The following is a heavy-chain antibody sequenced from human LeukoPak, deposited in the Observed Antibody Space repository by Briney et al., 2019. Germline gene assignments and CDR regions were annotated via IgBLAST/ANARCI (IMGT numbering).Heavy chain of an antibody. CDR3: ARDPGGGRLDY. J-gene: IGHJ4*02. V-gene: IGHV3-21*01. CDR2: ISSSSSYI. Sequence: GGSLRLSCAASGFTFSSYAMSWVRQAPGKGLEWVSSISSSSSYIYYADSVKGRFTISRDNAKNSLYLQMNSLRAEDTAVYYCARDPGGGRLDYWGQGTLVTVSS. CDR1: GFTFSSYA. D-gene: IGHD4-23*01.